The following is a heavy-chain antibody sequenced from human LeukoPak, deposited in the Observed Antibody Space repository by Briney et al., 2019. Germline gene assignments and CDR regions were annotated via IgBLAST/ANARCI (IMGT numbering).Heavy chain of an antibody. CDR3: ARGTANMDV. CDR2: ISGSGGST. CDR1: GFTFSSYG. V-gene: IGHV3-23*01. J-gene: IGHJ6*03. Sequence: GGSLRLSCAASGFTFSSYGMSWVRQAPGKGLEWVSAISGSGGSTYYADSVKGRFTISRDNAKNSLYLQMNSLRAEDTAVYYCARGTANMDVWGKGTTVTISS.